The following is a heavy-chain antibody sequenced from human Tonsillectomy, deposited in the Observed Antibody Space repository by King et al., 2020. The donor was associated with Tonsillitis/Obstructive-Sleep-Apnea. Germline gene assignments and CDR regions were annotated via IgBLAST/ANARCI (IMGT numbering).Heavy chain of an antibody. D-gene: IGHD3-3*02. CDR3: ARTNISYESPHDAFDI. J-gene: IGHJ3*02. CDR2: ISYDGSNK. CDR1: GFTFSSYA. V-gene: IGHV3-30*04. Sequence: VQLVESGGGVVQPGRSLRLSCAASGFTFSSYAMHWARQAPGKGLEWVALISYDGSNKYYADSVKGRFTISRDNSKNTLYLQMNSLKVEDTAVYYCARTNISYESPHDAFDIWGQGTMVIVSS.